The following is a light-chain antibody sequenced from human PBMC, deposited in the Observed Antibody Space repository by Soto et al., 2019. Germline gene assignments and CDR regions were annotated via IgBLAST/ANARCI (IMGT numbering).Light chain of an antibody. J-gene: IGLJ3*02. CDR3: ISYTTSSTWV. CDR1: RSDIGAYNY. V-gene: IGLV2-14*01. Sequence: QSVLTQPASVSGSPGQSITISCTGTRSDIGAYNYVSWYQQHPGKAPKLIIYDVSNRPSGVSDRFSGSKSAYTASLTISGLQAEDEADYYCISYTTSSTWVFGGGTKVTVL. CDR2: DVS.